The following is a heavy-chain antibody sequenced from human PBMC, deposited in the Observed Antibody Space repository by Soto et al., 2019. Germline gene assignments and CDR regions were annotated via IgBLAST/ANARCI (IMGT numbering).Heavy chain of an antibody. D-gene: IGHD2-21*02. CDR3: ARAESGTRLIFDY. CDR1: GFTFSSYS. J-gene: IGHJ4*02. V-gene: IGHV3-48*01. CDR2: ISSSSSTI. Sequence: GGSLRLSCAASGFTFSSYSMNWVRQAPGKGLEWVPYISSSSSTIYYADSVKGSFTISRDNAKNSLYLQMNSLRAEDTAVYYCARAESGTRLIFDYWGQGTLVTVSS.